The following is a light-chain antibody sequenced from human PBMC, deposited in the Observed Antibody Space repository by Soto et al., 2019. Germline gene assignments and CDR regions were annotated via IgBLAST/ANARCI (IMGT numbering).Light chain of an antibody. V-gene: IGKV3-15*01. CDR1: QSVGSN. CDR3: QQYDDWLRLT. CDR2: AAS. J-gene: IGKJ4*01. Sequence: EIVMTQSPATLSVSPGERATLSCRASQSVGSNLAWYQQKPGQAPRLLIYAASTRATGVPARFSGSGSGTEFTLSISSLQSEDLAVYFCQQYDDWLRLTFGGGTKVEIK.